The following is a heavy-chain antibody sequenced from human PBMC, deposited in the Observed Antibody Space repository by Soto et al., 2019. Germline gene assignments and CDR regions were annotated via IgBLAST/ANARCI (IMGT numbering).Heavy chain of an antibody. CDR3: ARGYKLLWFGELYY. V-gene: IGHV3-30-3*01. CDR1: GFTFSSYA. Sequence: QVQLVESGGGVVQPGRSLRLSCAASGFTFSSYAMHWVRQAPGKGLEWVAVISYDGSNKYYADSVKGRFTFYRDNSKNTLYLQMNSLRAEDTAVYYCARGYKLLWFGELYYWGQGTLVTVSS. CDR2: ISYDGSNK. J-gene: IGHJ4*02. D-gene: IGHD3-10*01.